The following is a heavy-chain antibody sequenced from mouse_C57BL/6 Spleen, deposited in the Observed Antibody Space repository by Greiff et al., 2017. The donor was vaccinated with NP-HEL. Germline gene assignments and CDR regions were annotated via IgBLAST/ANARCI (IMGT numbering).Heavy chain of an antibody. Sequence: EVKLVESGGGLVKPGGSLKLSCAASGFTFSDYGMHWVRQAPEKGLEWVAYISSGSSTIYYADTVKGRFTISRDNAKNTLFLQMTSLRSEDTAMYYCARWGSSGFPWFAYWGQGTLVTVSA. CDR1: GFTFSDYG. J-gene: IGHJ3*01. CDR3: ARWGSSGFPWFAY. V-gene: IGHV5-17*01. D-gene: IGHD3-2*02. CDR2: ISSGSSTI.